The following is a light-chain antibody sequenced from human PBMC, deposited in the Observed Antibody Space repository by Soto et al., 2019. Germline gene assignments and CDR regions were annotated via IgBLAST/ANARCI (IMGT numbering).Light chain of an antibody. CDR2: AAS. CDR1: QTINNY. Sequence: DLQMTQSPSSLSASVGDRVTITCRASQTINNYLNWYQHKPGKAPKLLIYAASRLQSGVPSRFSGSGSGTDFTLTISGLQPEDFAIYYCQQTYRTFGQGTRLEIK. CDR3: QQTYRT. V-gene: IGKV1-39*01. J-gene: IGKJ5*01.